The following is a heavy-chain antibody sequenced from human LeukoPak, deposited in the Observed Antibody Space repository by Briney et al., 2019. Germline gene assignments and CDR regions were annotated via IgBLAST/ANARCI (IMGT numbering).Heavy chain of an antibody. V-gene: IGHV3-21*05. CDR3: ARGSARWFDP. Sequence: PGGSLRLACVASGFTFSSYGMSWVRQAPGEGLEWISYISSTSSHTNYADSVKGRFTISRDNAKRSLYLQMNSLRAEDTAVYYRARGSARWFDPWGQGTLVTVSS. CDR1: GFTFSSYG. J-gene: IGHJ5*02. CDR2: ISSTSSHT.